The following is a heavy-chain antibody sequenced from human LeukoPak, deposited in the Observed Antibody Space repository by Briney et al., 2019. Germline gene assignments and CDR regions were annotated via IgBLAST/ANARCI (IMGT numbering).Heavy chain of an antibody. V-gene: IGHV3-23*01. D-gene: IGHD4-17*01. J-gene: IGHJ4*02. CDR3: AKREEGTTGRFFDY. CDR2: ISEGVGNT. CDR1: GFTFTNYA. Sequence: PGGSLRLSCEASGFTFTNYAMTWVRQAPGKGLEWVSGISEGVGNTYYADSVKGRFTISRDHSKNTLYLQMNSLRAEDTALYYCAKREEGTTGRFFDYWGQGTLVAVSS.